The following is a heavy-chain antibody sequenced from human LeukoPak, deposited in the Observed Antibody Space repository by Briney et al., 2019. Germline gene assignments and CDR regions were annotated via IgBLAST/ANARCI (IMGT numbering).Heavy chain of an antibody. CDR3: ARGGYSSSWYQRKDYFDY. CDR2: IYTSGST. V-gene: IGHV4-4*07. J-gene: IGHJ4*02. Sequence: SETLSLTCTVSGGSISSYYWSWIRQPAGKGLEWIGRIYTSGSTNYNPSLKSRVTISVDTSKNQFSLKLSSVTAADTAVYYCARGGYSSSWYQRKDYFDYWGQGTLVTVSS. D-gene: IGHD6-13*01. CDR1: GGSISSYY.